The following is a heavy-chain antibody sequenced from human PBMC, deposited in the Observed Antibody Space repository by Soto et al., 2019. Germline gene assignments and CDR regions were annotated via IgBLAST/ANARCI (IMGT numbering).Heavy chain of an antibody. CDR2: ISGSGGST. V-gene: IGHV3-23*01. D-gene: IGHD6-13*01. CDR1: GFTFSSDA. J-gene: IGHJ6*02. Sequence: GGSLRLSCAASGFTFSSDAMSWVRQAPGKGLEWVSAISGSGGSTYYADSVKGRFTISRDNSKNTLYLQMNSLRAEDTAVYYCAKDTAAAVIEPTIYGMDVWGQGTTVTVSS. CDR3: AKDTAAAVIEPTIYGMDV.